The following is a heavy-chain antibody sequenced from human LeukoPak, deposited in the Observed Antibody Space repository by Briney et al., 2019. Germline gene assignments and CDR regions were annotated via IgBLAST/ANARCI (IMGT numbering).Heavy chain of an antibody. CDR3: AKPAQTDCGDDCFFDY. CDR1: GFTFSSYA. J-gene: IGHJ4*02. V-gene: IGHV3-23*01. CDR2: ISTSGGTT. D-gene: IGHD2-21*02. Sequence: PGGSLRLSCAASGFTFSSYAMSWVRQAPGKGLEWVSGISTSGGTTYYADSVKGRSTISRDNSKSTVALQMYSLRAEDTAVYYCAKPAQTDCGDDCFFDYWGQGTLVTVSS.